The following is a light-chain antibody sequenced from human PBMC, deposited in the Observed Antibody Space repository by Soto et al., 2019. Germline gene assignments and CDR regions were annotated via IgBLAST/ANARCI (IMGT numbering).Light chain of an antibody. J-gene: IGKJ2*01. CDR3: QQYGTSHRT. V-gene: IGKV3-20*01. Sequence: EIVLTQSPGTLSLSPGERATLSCRASQSVDSSYLAWYQQKPGQAPRLLIYGAASRATGIPDRFSGRGSGTEFTLTINRLEPEDFAVYFCQQYGTSHRTFGQGTKVDIK. CDR1: QSVDSSY. CDR2: GAA.